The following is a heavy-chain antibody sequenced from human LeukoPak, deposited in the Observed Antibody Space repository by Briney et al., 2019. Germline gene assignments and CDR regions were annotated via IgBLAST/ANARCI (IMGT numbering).Heavy chain of an antibody. CDR1: GGSISSGSYY. D-gene: IGHD3-22*01. Sequence: SETLSLTCTVSGGSISSGSYYWRWIRQPAGQGLEYIGRMYTSGSTNYNPSLKSRVTISVDTSKNQFSLKLSSVTAADTAVYYCARVSGYYYSYYYYYMDVWGKGTTVTVSS. CDR3: ARVSGYYYSYYYYYMDV. J-gene: IGHJ6*03. CDR2: MYTSGST. V-gene: IGHV4-61*02.